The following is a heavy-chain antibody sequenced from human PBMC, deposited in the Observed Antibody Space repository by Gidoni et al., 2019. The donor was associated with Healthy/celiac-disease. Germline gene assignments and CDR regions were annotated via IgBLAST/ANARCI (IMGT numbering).Heavy chain of an antibody. CDR3: AKDLWAGAAYGDPADS. V-gene: IGHV3-23*01. CDR2: ISGSGGST. J-gene: IGHJ4*02. Sequence: MALEWVSAISGSGGSTYYADSVKGRFTNSRDNSKNPLFLQLNSLSAEDTAVYSCAKDLWAGAAYGDPADSWGQGPLVTVSS. D-gene: IGHD4-17*01.